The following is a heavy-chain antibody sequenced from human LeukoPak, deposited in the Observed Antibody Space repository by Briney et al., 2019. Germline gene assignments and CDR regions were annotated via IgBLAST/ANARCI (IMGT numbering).Heavy chain of an antibody. D-gene: IGHD3-3*01. CDR1: GFTFSNYG. CDR2: IWYDGSNK. Sequence: GGSLRLSCAASGFTFSNYGLHWVRQAPGKGLEWVAVIWYDGSNKYYADSVKGRFTISRDNSKNALYLQMNNLSAEDTAVYYCARVRFLEWLSFDYWGRGTLVTVSS. V-gene: IGHV3-33*01. CDR3: ARVRFLEWLSFDY. J-gene: IGHJ4*02.